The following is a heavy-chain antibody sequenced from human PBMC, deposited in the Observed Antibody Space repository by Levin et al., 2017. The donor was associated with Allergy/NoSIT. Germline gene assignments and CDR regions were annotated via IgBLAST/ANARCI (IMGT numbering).Heavy chain of an antibody. CDR2: MNPNSGNT. D-gene: IGHD5-24*01. CDR3: ARADGYTLDNWFDP. CDR1: GYTFTSYD. V-gene: IGHV1-8*01. J-gene: IGHJ5*02. Sequence: GASVKVSCKASGYTFTSYDINWVRQATGQGLEWMGWMNPNSGNTGYAQKFQGRVTMTRNTSISTAYMELSSLRSEDTAVYYCARADGYTLDNWFDPWGQGTLVTVSS.